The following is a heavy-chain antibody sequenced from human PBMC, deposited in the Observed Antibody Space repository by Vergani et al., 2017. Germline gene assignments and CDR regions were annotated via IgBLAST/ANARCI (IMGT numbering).Heavy chain of an antibody. J-gene: IGHJ4*02. V-gene: IGHV4-34*08. CDR1: GFSFKDYA. Sequence: VRLLESGGDLLQSGESLKISCAASGFSFKDYAMSWVRQAPGKGLEWIGEINNDGHTNYNPSLESRVTVSRDTAKNQFSLNLMSVTAADTAMYYCAVRPRVNLVGGEIVTKRTFDYWSQGSLVTVSS. D-gene: IGHD3-10*01. CDR3: AVRPRVNLVGGEIVTKRTFDY. CDR2: INNDGHT.